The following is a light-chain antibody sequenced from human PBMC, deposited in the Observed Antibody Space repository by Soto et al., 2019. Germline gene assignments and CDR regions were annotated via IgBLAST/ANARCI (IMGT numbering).Light chain of an antibody. CDR3: QQYNNWPPIT. Sequence: EIVMTQSPATLSVSPGERAILSCRASQSVSSKLAWYQQKPGQAPRLLIYGASSRATGIPARFIGSGSATEFTLTISSLHSEDFAVYYCQQYNNWPPITFGQGTRLEIK. CDR2: GAS. CDR1: QSVSSK. J-gene: IGKJ5*01. V-gene: IGKV3-15*01.